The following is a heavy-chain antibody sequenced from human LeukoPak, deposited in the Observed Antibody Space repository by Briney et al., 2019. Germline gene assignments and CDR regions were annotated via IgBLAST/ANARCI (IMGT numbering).Heavy chain of an antibody. Sequence: GGSLRLSCTGSGFTFCDYTMTWLRQAPGKGLEWVGFIRSRAYGGTTEFAASVKDRFTISRDDSKSIAYLQMNSLKTEDTGVYYCTRDPIMIEGVWGQGTTVTVSS. CDR2: IRSRAYGGTT. V-gene: IGHV3-49*03. CDR3: TRDPIMIEGV. D-gene: IGHD3-16*01. CDR1: GFTFCDYT. J-gene: IGHJ6*02.